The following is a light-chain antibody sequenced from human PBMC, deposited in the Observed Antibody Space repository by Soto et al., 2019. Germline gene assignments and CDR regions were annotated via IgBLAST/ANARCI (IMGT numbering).Light chain of an antibody. J-gene: IGLJ1*01. CDR3: CSYAGRYTFRV. Sequence: QSALTQPRSVSGSPGQSVTISCTGTSSDVGGYNYVSWYQQHPGKAPKLMIYDVSKRPSGVPDRFSGSKSDNTASLTISGLQAADEADYHCCSYAGRYTFRVFGTGTKLPS. V-gene: IGLV2-11*01. CDR1: SSDVGGYNY. CDR2: DVS.